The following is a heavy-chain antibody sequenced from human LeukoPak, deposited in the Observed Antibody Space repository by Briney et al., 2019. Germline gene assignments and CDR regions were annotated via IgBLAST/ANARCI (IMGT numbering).Heavy chain of an antibody. CDR1: GGSISSSSYY. CDR3: ARQQSTGYSSSWYLGLHWFDP. Sequence: SETLSLTCTVSGGSISSSSYYWGWIRQPPGKGLEWIGSIYYSGSTYYNPSHKSRVTISVDTSKNQFSLKLSSVTAADTAVYYCARQQSTGYSSSWYLGLHWFDPWGQGTLVTVSS. D-gene: IGHD6-13*01. J-gene: IGHJ5*02. CDR2: IYYSGST. V-gene: IGHV4-39*01.